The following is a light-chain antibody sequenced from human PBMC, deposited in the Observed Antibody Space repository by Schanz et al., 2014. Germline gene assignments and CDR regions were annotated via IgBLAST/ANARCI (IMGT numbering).Light chain of an antibody. CDR3: CSYAGSDSWV. Sequence: QSALTQPASVSGSPGQSITISCTGTSSDVGTYNLVSWYQQHPDKAPKLIIYEGTKRPSGVSNRFSGSDSGNTASLTISGLQAEEEACYYCCSYAGSDSWVFGGGTKLTVL. V-gene: IGLV2-23*01. CDR2: EGT. CDR1: SSDVGTYNL. J-gene: IGLJ2*01.